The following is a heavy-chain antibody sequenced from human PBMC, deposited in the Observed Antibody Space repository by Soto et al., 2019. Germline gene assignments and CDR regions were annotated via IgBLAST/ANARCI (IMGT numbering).Heavy chain of an antibody. D-gene: IGHD1-26*01. CDR2: IYYSGST. CDR3: ARARLGATRFGY. V-gene: IGHV4-59*01. Sequence: SETLSLPCTISGGSISSYYWNWIRQSPGKGLEWIGYIYYSGSTTYNPSLKSRVTISVDTSKNQFSLKLGPVTAADTAVYYCARARLGATRFGYWGQGTLVTVSS. J-gene: IGHJ4*02. CDR1: GGSISSYY.